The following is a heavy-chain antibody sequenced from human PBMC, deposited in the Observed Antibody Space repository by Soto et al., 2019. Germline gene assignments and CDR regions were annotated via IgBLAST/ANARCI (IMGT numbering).Heavy chain of an antibody. D-gene: IGHD1-7*01. CDR2: TYYRSKWYN. V-gene: IGHV6-1*01. J-gene: IGHJ6*02. CDR1: GDSVSSNSAA. Sequence: KQSQTLSLTCAISGDSVSSNSAAWYWIRQSPSRGLERLGRTYYRSKWYNDYAVSVKSRIAINRDTSNNQFSLQLNSVTPEDTAVYYCARGGDNWNYLGYYAMDVWGQGTAVTVSS. CDR3: ARGGDNWNYLGYYAMDV.